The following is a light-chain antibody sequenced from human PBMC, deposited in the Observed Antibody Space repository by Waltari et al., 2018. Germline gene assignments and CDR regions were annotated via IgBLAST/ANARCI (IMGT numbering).Light chain of an antibody. Sequence: EIVLTQSPGILSLSPGERATLSCRASQSVSRTLAWYQHKPGNAPRLLIYGASTRATGSPDRFSCDGSGTDFSLTISRLEPEDFAVYYCQHYVRLPATFGQGTKVEIK. CDR3: QHYVRLPAT. CDR2: GAS. CDR1: QSVSRT. J-gene: IGKJ1*01. V-gene: IGKV3-20*01.